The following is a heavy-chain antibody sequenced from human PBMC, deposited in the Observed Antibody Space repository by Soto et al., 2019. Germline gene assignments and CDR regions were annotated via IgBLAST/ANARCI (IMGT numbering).Heavy chain of an antibody. V-gene: IGHV1-69*13. J-gene: IGHJ5*02. CDR3: ARGILHDYGGPNWFDP. Sequence: ASVKVSCKASGGTFSSYAISWVRRAPGQGLEWMGGIIPIFGTANYAQKFQGRVTITADESTSTAYMELSSLRSEDTAVYYCARGILHDYGGPNWFDPWGQGTLVTVSS. CDR1: GGTFSSYA. D-gene: IGHD4-17*01. CDR2: IIPIFGTA.